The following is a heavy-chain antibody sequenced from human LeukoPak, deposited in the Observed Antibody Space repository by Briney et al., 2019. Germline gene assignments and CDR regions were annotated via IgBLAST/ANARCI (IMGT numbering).Heavy chain of an antibody. Sequence: GGSLRLSCAASGFTFSSYAMSWVRQAPGKGLGWVSAISGIGGSTYYADSVTGRFNISRENSKNTLYLQMNSMSAEDTAVYFCALGYSSGWPYFDYLGQRTMVTVSS. CDR2: ISGIGGST. CDR1: GFTFSSYA. CDR3: ALGYSSGWPYFDY. V-gene: IGHV3-23*01. D-gene: IGHD6-19*01. J-gene: IGHJ4*02.